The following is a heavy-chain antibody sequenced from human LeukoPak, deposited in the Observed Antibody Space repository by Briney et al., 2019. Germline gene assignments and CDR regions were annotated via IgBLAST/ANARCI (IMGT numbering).Heavy chain of an antibody. D-gene: IGHD3-22*01. J-gene: IGHJ4*02. CDR3: ASDSSGYYYNS. V-gene: IGHV4-34*01. CDR2: INHRGST. Sequence: SETLSLTCAVYGGSFSGYYWSWIRQPPGKGLEWIGEINHRGSTNYNPSLKSRVTISVDTSNNQFSLKLSSVTAADTAVYYCASDSSGYYYNSWGQGTLVTVSS. CDR1: GGSFSGYY.